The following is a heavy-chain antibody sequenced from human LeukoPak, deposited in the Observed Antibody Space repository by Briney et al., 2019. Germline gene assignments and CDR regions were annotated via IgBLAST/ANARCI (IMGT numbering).Heavy chain of an antibody. D-gene: IGHD2-8*01. CDR1: GASISSCY. V-gene: IGHV4-4*07. J-gene: IGHJ3*02. CDR3: VRDGANWEEPNAAFDI. CDR2: LYTTGTT. Sequence: SETLSLTCSVSGASISSCYWSWVRQPAGKRLEWIGRLYTTGTTNYNPSLKSRVTMSVYSSKNQFSLTLTSVTAADTAVYYCVRDGANWEEPNAAFDIWGQGTMVTVSS.